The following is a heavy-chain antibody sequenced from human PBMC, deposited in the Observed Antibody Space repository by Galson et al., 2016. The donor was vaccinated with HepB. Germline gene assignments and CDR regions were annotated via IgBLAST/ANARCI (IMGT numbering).Heavy chain of an antibody. CDR3: ARPLYYYDTSGLGY. Sequence: SVKVSCKASGYTFTSYAINWVRQAPGQELEWMGWNNIFNGDAKYAQKFQDRVTLTTDKSTNTAYMELRRLTSDDPAVYFCARPLYYYDTSGLGYWGQGTLVTVSS. CDR1: GYTFTSYA. D-gene: IGHD3-22*01. V-gene: IGHV1-18*01. J-gene: IGHJ4*02. CDR2: NNIFNGDA.